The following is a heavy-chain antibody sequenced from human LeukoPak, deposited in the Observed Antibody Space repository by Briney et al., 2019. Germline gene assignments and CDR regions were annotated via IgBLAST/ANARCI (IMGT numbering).Heavy chain of an antibody. CDR2: ISGDGGST. Sequence: PTGGSLRLSCAASGFTFDDYAMRWVRHAPGKGLEWVSLISGDGGSTYYADSVKGRFTISRDNSKNSLYLQMNSLRTEDTALYYCATLAWGPIRYFDWLGIANYFDYWGQGTLVTVSS. CDR1: GFTFDDYA. V-gene: IGHV3-43*02. CDR3: ATLAWGPIRYFDWLGIANYFDY. D-gene: IGHD3-9*01. J-gene: IGHJ4*02.